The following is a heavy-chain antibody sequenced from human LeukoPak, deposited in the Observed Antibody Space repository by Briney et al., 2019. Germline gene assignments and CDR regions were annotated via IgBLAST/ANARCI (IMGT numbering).Heavy chain of an antibody. CDR2: INTNTGNP. Sequence: GASVKVSCKASGYTFSSYTMNWVRQAPGQGLEWMGWINTNTGNPTYDQDYTGRFVFSLDTSVSTTYLQISRLKAEDTAVYYCASGPSYSGSNEYFDSWGQGTLVTVSS. D-gene: IGHD1-26*01. J-gene: IGHJ4*02. CDR3: ASGPSYSGSNEYFDS. CDR1: GYTFSSYT. V-gene: IGHV7-4-1*02.